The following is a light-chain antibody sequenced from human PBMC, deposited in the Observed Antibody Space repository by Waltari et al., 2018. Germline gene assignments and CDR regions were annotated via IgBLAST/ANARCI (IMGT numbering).Light chain of an antibody. J-gene: IGKJ1*01. CDR3: QKYNSAPRT. Sequence: DIQMTQSPSSLSASVGDRVTITCRACQGISNYLAWYQQKPGKVPKLLIYEADILQAGVPSRFSGSGSETDFTLTISRLQPEDAAIYYCQKYNSAPRTFGQGTKVEIK. CDR1: QGISNY. CDR2: EAD. V-gene: IGKV1-27*01.